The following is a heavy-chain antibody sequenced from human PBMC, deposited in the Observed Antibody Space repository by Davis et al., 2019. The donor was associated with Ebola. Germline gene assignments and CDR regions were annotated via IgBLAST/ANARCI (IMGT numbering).Heavy chain of an antibody. CDR3: ARQGSIWNDADAPFGY. CDR2: IYYSGST. V-gene: IGHV4-39*01. CDR1: GGSISSGGYY. D-gene: IGHD1-20*01. J-gene: IGHJ4*02. Sequence: PSETLSLTCTVSGGSISSGGYYWSWIRQHPGKGLEWIGYIYYSGSTYYNPSLKSRVTISVDTSKNQFSLKLSSVTAADTAVYYCARQGSIWNDADAPFGYWGQGTLVTVSS.